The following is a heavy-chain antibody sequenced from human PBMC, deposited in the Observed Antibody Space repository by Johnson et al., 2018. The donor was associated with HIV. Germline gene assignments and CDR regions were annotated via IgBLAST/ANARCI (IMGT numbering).Heavy chain of an antibody. CDR2: IRYDGNNK. D-gene: IGHD4-17*01. V-gene: IGHV3-30*02. CDR3: ARGPTYYADPFAFDI. Sequence: VQLVESGGGLVQPGGSLRLSCVASGFTFSSYAMSWVRQAPGKGLEWVAFIRYDGNNKYHAESVKGRFTISRDNAKNSLYLQMNSLRAEDTAVYYCARGPTYYADPFAFDIWGQGTMVTVAS. CDR1: GFTFSSYA. J-gene: IGHJ3*02.